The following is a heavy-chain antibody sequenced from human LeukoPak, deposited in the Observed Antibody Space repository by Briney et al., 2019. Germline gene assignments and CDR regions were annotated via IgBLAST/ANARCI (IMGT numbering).Heavy chain of an antibody. Sequence: SETLSLTCAVYGGSFSDYFWGWIRQPPGKGLEWIGEINHSGRTYYNPSLKSRVTISVDTSKNQFSLNLSSVTAADTAVYYCARDVIVVPAAIHYGMDVWGQGTTVTVSS. D-gene: IGHD2-2*01. CDR2: INHSGRT. CDR1: GGSFSDYF. J-gene: IGHJ6*02. CDR3: ARDVIVVPAAIHYGMDV. V-gene: IGHV4-34*01.